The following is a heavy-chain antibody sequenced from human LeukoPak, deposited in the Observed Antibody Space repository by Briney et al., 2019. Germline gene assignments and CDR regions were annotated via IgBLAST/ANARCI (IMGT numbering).Heavy chain of an antibody. D-gene: IGHD3-22*01. CDR3: AKDYGIYDSSGYGAFDI. V-gene: IGHV3-23*01. CDR1: GFTFSSYA. CDR2: ISGSGGST. Sequence: PGGSLRLSCAASGFTFSSYAMSWVRQAPGKGLGWVSAISGSGGSTYYADSVKGRFTISRDNSKNTLYLQMNSLRAEDTAVYYCAKDYGIYDSSGYGAFDIWGQGTMVTVSS. J-gene: IGHJ3*02.